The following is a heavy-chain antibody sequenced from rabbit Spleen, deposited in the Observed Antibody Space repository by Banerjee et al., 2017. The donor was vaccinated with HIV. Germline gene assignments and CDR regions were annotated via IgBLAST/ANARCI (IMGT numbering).Heavy chain of an antibody. Sequence: QEQLVESGGGLVQPEGSLTLTCKASGFDFSSSYWICWVRQAPGKGLEWIACIYTGSSGSTYYASWAKGRFTISKTSSTTVTLQMTSLTAADTATYFCARGSAAMTMVITGFYFNLWGPGTLVTVS. D-gene: IGHD2-1*01. V-gene: IGHV1S45*01. CDR1: GFDFSSSYW. CDR3: ARGSAAMTMVITGFYFNL. CDR2: IYTGSSGST. J-gene: IGHJ4*01.